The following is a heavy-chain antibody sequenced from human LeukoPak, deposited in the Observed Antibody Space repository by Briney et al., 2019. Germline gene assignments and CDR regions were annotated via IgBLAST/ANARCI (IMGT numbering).Heavy chain of an antibody. CDR2: ISSSSYI. Sequence: GGSLRLSCAATGFTFSSYSMTWVRQAPGKGLEWVSSISSSSYIYYADSVKGRFTISRDNAKNSLYLQMNSLRGEDTAVYYCARDTSSGFSYGNTDYWGQGTLVTVSS. CDR1: GFTFSSYS. CDR3: ARDTSSGFSYGNTDY. D-gene: IGHD5-18*01. V-gene: IGHV3-21*01. J-gene: IGHJ4*02.